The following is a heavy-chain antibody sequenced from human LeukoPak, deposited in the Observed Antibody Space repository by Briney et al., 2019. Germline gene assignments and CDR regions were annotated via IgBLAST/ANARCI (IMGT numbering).Heavy chain of an antibody. D-gene: IGHD3-10*01. CDR1: GGSFSGYY. CDR2: INHSGST. V-gene: IGHV4-34*01. Sequence: PSETLSLTCAVYGGSFSGYYWSWIRQPPGKGLEWIGEINHSGSTNCNPSLKSRVTISVDTSKNQFSLKLSSVTAADTAVYYCARRAGSGSRFTHYYYYYYMDVWDKGTTVTISS. J-gene: IGHJ6*03. CDR3: ARRAGSGSRFTHYYYYYYMDV.